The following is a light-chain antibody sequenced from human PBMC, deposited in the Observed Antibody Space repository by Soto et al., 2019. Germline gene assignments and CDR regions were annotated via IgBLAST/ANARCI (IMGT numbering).Light chain of an antibody. V-gene: IGLV1-40*01. CDR3: QSYDSSLSAVL. CDR2: GNS. Sequence: QSVLTQPPSVSGAPGQRVTISCTGSSSNIGAGYDVHWYQRLPGTAPKLLIYGNSNRPSGVPDRFSGSKSGTSASLAITGLQAEDEADYYCQSYDSSLSAVLFGGGTKLTVL. CDR1: SSNIGAGYD. J-gene: IGLJ2*01.